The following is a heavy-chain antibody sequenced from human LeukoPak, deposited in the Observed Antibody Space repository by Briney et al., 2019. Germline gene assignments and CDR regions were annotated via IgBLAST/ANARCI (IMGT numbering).Heavy chain of an antibody. V-gene: IGHV3-7*05. Sequence: GGSLRLSCAGSGFTFSIYWMSWVRQARGKGLELVANIKKDGSEKYHADSVKGRFSISRDNAKNSLYLQMNSLRAEDTAVYYCAREEEGGSFDYWGQGTLVTVSS. J-gene: IGHJ4*02. CDR3: AREEEGGSFDY. CDR2: IKKDGSEK. CDR1: GFTFSIYW. D-gene: IGHD3-16*01.